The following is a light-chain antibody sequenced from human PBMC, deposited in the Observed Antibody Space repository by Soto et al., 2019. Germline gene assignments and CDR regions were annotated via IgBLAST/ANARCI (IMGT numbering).Light chain of an antibody. Sequence: QSALTQPRSVSGSPGQSVTISCTGTSSDVGRYDLVSWYQQHPGKAPKVIIYDVSERPSGVPDRFSGSKSGNTASLTISGLQAEDEADYYCCSYAGSPRYVFGTGTKLTVL. J-gene: IGLJ1*01. CDR2: DVS. CDR1: SSDVGRYDL. V-gene: IGLV2-11*01. CDR3: CSYAGSPRYV.